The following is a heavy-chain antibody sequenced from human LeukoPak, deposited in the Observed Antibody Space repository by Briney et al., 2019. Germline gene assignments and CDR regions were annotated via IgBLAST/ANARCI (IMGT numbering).Heavy chain of an antibody. Sequence: SETLSLTCTVSGGSISSYYWSWIRQPAGKGLEWIGRIYTSGSTNYNPSLKSRVTMSVGTSKNQFSLKLSSVTAADTAVYYCARDYYGDYVSYYYYYGMDVWGQGTTVTVSS. D-gene: IGHD4-17*01. CDR1: GGSISSYY. V-gene: IGHV4-4*07. CDR2: IYTSGST. CDR3: ARDYYGDYVSYYYYYGMDV. J-gene: IGHJ6*02.